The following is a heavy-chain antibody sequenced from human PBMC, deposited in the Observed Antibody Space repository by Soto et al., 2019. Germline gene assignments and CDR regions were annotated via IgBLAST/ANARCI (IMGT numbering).Heavy chain of an antibody. CDR2: INAGNGNT. CDR3: ARDPTGHFIDY. Sequence: ASVKVSCKASGYTFTSYAMHWVRQAPGQRLEWMGWINAGNGNTKYSQKFQGRVTITRDTSASTAYMELSSLRSDDTAVYYCARDPTGHFIDYWGQGPLVTVSS. CDR1: GYTFTSYA. V-gene: IGHV1-3*01. D-gene: IGHD1-1*01. J-gene: IGHJ4*02.